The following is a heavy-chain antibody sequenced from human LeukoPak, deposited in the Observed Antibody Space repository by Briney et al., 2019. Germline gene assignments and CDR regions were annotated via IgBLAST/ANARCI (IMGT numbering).Heavy chain of an antibody. CDR1: GFTFSDYA. CDR3: ARDDGLVAGIWRAYDI. Sequence: GGSLRLSCAVSGFTFSDYAMIWIRQAPGKGLEWVSLITGYGDNSYYTDSVKGRVTLSRDNSKNTLFLQMISLRAEDTAVYYCARDDGLVAGIWRAYDIWGQGTMVTVSS. V-gene: IGHV3-23*01. D-gene: IGHD6-19*01. J-gene: IGHJ3*02. CDR2: ITGYGDNS.